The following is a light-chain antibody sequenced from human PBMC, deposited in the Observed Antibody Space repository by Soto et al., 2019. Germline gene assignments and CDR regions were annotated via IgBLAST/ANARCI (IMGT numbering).Light chain of an antibody. CDR2: DAS. CDR1: QSVTDW. J-gene: IGKJ2*02. CDR3: QHYYRSCT. Sequence: DIQLTQSPSTLSASVGDRVTITCRASQSVTDWLAWYQQKPGKAPKLLIYDASSLQSGVPSRFSGGGAGTELPLTISSLQPDDFATYYCQHYYRSCTLGQGTKVEIK. V-gene: IGKV1-5*01.